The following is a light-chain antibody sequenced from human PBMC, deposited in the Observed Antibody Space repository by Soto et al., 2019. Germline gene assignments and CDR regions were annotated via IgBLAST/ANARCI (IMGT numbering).Light chain of an antibody. V-gene: IGLV1-47*01. CDR2: RNN. CDR3: AAWDGSLSGWV. Sequence: QAVVTQPPSASGTPGQRVTISCSGSSSNIGSNYVFWYQQLPGTAPKLLIYRNNQRPSGVPDRFSGSKSGTAASLAISGLRSEAEADYYCAAWDGSLSGWVFGGGTKLTAL. CDR1: SSNIGSNY. J-gene: IGLJ3*02.